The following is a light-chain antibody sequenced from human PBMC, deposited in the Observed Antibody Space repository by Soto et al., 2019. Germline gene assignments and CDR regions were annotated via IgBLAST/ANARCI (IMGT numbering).Light chain of an antibody. V-gene: IGLV2-14*01. CDR3: ASYTISITYV. CDR2: DVS. CDR1: NSDVGGYNE. J-gene: IGLJ1*01. Sequence: QSVLTQPASVSGSPGQSITISCTGTNSDVGGYNEVSWYQHHPGKAPKLLIYDVSSRPAGLCHRFSGSKSGNTASLISSGLQAEDEYDYYCASYTISITYVFGSGTKLTVL.